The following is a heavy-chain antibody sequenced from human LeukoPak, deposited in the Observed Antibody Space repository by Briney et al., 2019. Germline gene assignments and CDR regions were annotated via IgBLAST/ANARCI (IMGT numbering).Heavy chain of an antibody. J-gene: IGHJ1*01. CDR1: GFTISSNY. V-gene: IGHV3-66*02. CDR2: IYSGGST. D-gene: IGHD6-13*01. Sequence: GGSLRLSCAASGFTISSNYMSWVRQAPGKGLEWVSVIYSGGSTYYADSVKGRFTISRDNSKNTLYLQMNSLRAEDTAVYYCARETAAGTGEYFQHWGQGTLVTVSS. CDR3: ARETAAGTGEYFQH.